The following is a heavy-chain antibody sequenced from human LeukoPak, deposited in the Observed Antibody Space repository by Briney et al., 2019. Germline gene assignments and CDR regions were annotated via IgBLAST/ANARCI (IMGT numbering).Heavy chain of an antibody. CDR1: GFTFSDFD. Sequence: GGSLRLSCVASGFTFSDFDMNWVRQAPGKGLEWVSAISGSGGSTYYADSVKGRFTISRDNSKNTLYLQMNSLRAEDTAVYYCAKDMGALDYWGQGTLVTVSS. J-gene: IGHJ4*02. D-gene: IGHD1-26*01. V-gene: IGHV3-23*01. CDR3: AKDMGALDY. CDR2: ISGSGGST.